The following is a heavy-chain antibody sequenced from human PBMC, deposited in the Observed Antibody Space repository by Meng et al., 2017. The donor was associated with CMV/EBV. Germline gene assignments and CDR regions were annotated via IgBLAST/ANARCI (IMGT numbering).Heavy chain of an antibody. V-gene: IGHV3-21*01. Sequence: TFSSYSRNWVRQAPGKGLEWVSSSSSSSSYIYYADSVKGRFTISRDNAKNSLYLQMNSLRAEDTAVYYCARDLPYYDFWSGYNWFDPWGQGTLVTVSS. D-gene: IGHD3-3*01. CDR3: ARDLPYYDFWSGYNWFDP. J-gene: IGHJ5*02. CDR1: TFSSYS. CDR2: SSSSSSYI.